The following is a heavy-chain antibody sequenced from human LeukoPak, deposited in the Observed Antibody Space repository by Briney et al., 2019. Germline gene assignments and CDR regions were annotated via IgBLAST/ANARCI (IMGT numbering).Heavy chain of an antibody. CDR1: GSTFSSHA. Sequence: GGSLRLSCAASGSTFSSHAMSWVRQAPGKGLEWVSATRDRGDNKQYTDSVKGRLTISRDNSKNTLYLQMKSLRTDDTAVYCWAKSSRYGTGWYGRIEYWGQGTLVTVSS. D-gene: IGHD6-19*01. J-gene: IGHJ4*02. V-gene: IGHV3-23*01. CDR2: TRDRGDNK. CDR3: AKSSRYGTGWYGRIEY.